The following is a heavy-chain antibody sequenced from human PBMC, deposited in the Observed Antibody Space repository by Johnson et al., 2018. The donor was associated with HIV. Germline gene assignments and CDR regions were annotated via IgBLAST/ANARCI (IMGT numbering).Heavy chain of an antibody. Sequence: QMQLVESGGGLVQPGRSLRLSCASSGFTFSSYGMHWVRQAPGKGLEWVTVISYDGNNKYYADSVKGRFTISRDNSKNTLYLQMISLRAEDTAVYFCARDIIAVAGYDAFDIWGQGTMVTVSS. V-gene: IGHV3-30*19. J-gene: IGHJ3*02. D-gene: IGHD6-19*01. CDR2: ISYDGNNK. CDR3: ARDIIAVAGYDAFDI. CDR1: GFTFSSYG.